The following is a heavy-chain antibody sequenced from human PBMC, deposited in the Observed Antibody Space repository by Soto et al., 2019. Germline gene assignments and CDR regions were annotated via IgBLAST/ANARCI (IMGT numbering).Heavy chain of an antibody. CDR3: ARGTTVTTEGYYFDY. J-gene: IGHJ4*02. D-gene: IGHD4-17*01. Sequence: QVQLVESGGGVVQPGRSLRLSCAASGFTFSSYGMHWVRQAPGKGLEWVAVIWYDGRNKYYADSVKGRFTISRDNSKNTLYLQMNSLRAEDTAVYYCARGTTVTTEGYYFDYWGQGTLVTVSS. CDR1: GFTFSSYG. V-gene: IGHV3-33*01. CDR2: IWYDGRNK.